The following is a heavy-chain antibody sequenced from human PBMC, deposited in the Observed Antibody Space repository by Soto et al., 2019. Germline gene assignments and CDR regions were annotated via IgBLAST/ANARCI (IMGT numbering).Heavy chain of an antibody. J-gene: IGHJ4*02. CDR3: ARGPTSYYYDSSGYPFDY. V-gene: IGHV1-69*13. CDR2: IIPIFGTA. Sequence: SVKVSCKASGGTFSSYAISWVRQAPGQGLEWMGGIIPIFGTANYAQKFQGRVTITADESTSTAYMELSSLRSEDTAVYYCARGPTSYYYDSSGYPFDYWGQGTLVTVSS. CDR1: GGTFSSYA. D-gene: IGHD3-22*01.